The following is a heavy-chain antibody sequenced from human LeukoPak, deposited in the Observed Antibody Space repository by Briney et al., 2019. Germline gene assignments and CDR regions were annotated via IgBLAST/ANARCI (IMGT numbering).Heavy chain of an antibody. Sequence: SETLSLTCTVLGGSISNYYWSWIRQPPGKGLEWIGYIYKSGSTNYNPSLESRATISERTSMNQFSLKLSSVTAADTAMYYCATFGTTITTRHLDSWGQGTLVTVSS. CDR3: ATFGTTITTRHLDS. V-gene: IGHV4-59*08. CDR2: IYKSGST. J-gene: IGHJ4*02. CDR1: GGSISNYY. D-gene: IGHD3-22*01.